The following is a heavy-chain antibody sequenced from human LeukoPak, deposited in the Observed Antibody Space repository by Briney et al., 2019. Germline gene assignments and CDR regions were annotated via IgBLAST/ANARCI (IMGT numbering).Heavy chain of an antibody. J-gene: IGHJ4*02. CDR2: LKSKTDGGST. V-gene: IGHV3-15*01. D-gene: IGHD4-17*01. Sequence: GTLSLTCAFSGGSISRSYWWSWARQAPGEGLEWIGRLKSKTDGGSTDYAAPVKGRFTISRDDSKNALYIQMTSLKPENTAVYYCTQDYGDRGGFDYWGQGTLVSVSS. CDR1: GSISRSYW. CDR3: TQDYGDRGGFDY.